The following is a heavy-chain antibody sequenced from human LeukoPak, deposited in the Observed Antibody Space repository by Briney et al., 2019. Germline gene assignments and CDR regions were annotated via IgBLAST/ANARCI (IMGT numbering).Heavy chain of an antibody. J-gene: IGHJ5*02. Sequence: ASVKVSCKASGYTFTGYYMHWVRQAPGQGLEWMGWINPNSGGTNYAQKFQGRVTMTRDTSISTAYMELSRLRSDDTAVYYCARARYCSGGSCGRAWFDPWGQGTLVNVSS. CDR3: ARARYCSGGSCGRAWFDP. D-gene: IGHD2-15*01. V-gene: IGHV1-2*02. CDR1: GYTFTGYY. CDR2: INPNSGGT.